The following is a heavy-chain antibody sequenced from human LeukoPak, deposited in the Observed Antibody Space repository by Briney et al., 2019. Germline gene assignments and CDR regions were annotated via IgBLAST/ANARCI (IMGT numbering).Heavy chain of an antibody. D-gene: IGHD1-26*01. CDR3: AREASGSSSDDNDY. V-gene: IGHV3-53*01. J-gene: IGHJ4*02. Sequence: PGGSLRLSCAASEFSVSSNYMSWVRQAPGKGLEWVSVIYSGGSTYYADSVKGRFTISRDNSKNTLYLQMNSLRAEDTAVYYCAREASGSSSDDNDYWGQGTLVTVSS. CDR2: IYSGGST. CDR1: EFSVSSNY.